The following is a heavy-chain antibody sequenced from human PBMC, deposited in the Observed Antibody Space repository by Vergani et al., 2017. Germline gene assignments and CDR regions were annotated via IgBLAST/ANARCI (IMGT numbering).Heavy chain of an antibody. CDR1: GGTFSSYA. CDR2: IIPIFGTA. D-gene: IGHD3-22*01. J-gene: IGHJ3*02. Sequence: QVQLVQSGAEVKKPGSSVKVSCKASGGTFSSYAISWVRQAPGRGLEWMGGIIPIFGTANYAQKFQGRVTITADESTSTAYMELSSLRSEDTAVYYCARELHYYDSSGYYYVDAFDIWGQGTMVTVSS. CDR3: ARELHYYDSSGYYYVDAFDI. V-gene: IGHV1-69*12.